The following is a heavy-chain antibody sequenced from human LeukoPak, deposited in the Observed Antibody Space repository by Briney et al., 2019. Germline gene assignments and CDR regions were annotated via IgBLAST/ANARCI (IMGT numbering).Heavy chain of an antibody. J-gene: IGHJ3*02. CDR3: ARVRSYDAFDM. CDR2: IYTSGST. CDR1: GGSISSCY. Sequence: SETLSLTCTVSGGSISSCYWSWIRQPAGKGLEWIGRIYTSGSTYYNPSLKTRVTMSVDTSKNQFSLKLSSVTAADTAVFYCARVRSYDAFDMWGQGTMVTVSS. D-gene: IGHD1-26*01. V-gene: IGHV4-4*07.